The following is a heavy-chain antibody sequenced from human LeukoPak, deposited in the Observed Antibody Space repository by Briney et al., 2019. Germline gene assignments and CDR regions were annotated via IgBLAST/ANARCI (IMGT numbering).Heavy chain of an antibody. D-gene: IGHD6-19*01. J-gene: IGHJ4*02. CDR2: MNPNSGNT. CDR1: GYTFTDYD. Sequence: ASVKVSCKASGYTFTDYDINWVRQATGQGLEWMGWMNPNSGNTGYAQKFQGRVTMTRNTSISTAYMELSSLRSEDTTVYYCARFISGWRFFDYWGQGTLVTVSS. CDR3: ARFISGWRFFDY. V-gene: IGHV1-8*01.